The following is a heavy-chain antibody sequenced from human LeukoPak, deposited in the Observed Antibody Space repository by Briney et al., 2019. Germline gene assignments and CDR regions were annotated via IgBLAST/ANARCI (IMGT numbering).Heavy chain of an antibody. V-gene: IGHV3-33*01. CDR1: GFTFSSYD. Sequence: GRSLRLSCAASGFTFSSYDMHWVRQAPGKGLEWVAVIWYDGSNKYYADSVKGRFTISRDNSKNTLYLQMNSLRAEDTAVYYCAREGGSGWYYFDYWGQGTLVTVSS. D-gene: IGHD6-19*01. CDR2: IWYDGSNK. J-gene: IGHJ4*02. CDR3: AREGGSGWYYFDY.